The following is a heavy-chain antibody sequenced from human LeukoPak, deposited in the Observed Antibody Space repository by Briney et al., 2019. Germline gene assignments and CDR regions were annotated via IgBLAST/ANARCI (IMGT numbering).Heavy chain of an antibody. CDR2: ISSSSSYI. Sequence: GGSLRLSCVASGFTFSSYSMNWVRQAPGKGLEWVSSISSSSSYIYYADSVKGRFTISRDNAKNSLYLQMNSLRAEDTAVYYCARDRGKAAAGRTPYNWFDPWGQGTLVTVSS. CDR3: ARDRGKAAAGRTPYNWFDP. J-gene: IGHJ5*02. CDR1: GFTFSSYS. V-gene: IGHV3-21*01. D-gene: IGHD6-13*01.